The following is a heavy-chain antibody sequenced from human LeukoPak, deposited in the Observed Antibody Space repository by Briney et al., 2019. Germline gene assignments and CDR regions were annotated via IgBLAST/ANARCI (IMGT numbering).Heavy chain of an antibody. D-gene: IGHD3-10*01. Sequence: SETLSLTCTVSGDSINNFYWSWIRQPAGKGLEWIGCVYSSGTTDYNPSLKSRVTISVDTSKNQFSLKLSSVTAADTAVYYCARGTTYYYGSGSYYTFDYWGQGTLVTVSS. CDR3: ARGTTYYYGSGSYYTFDY. CDR1: GDSINNFY. V-gene: IGHV4-4*07. CDR2: VYSSGTT. J-gene: IGHJ4*02.